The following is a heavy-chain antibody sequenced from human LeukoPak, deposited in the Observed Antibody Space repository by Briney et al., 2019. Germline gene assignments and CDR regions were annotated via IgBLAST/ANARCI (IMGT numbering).Heavy chain of an antibody. CDR3: ARGDLIAAAGTFDY. CDR1: GFTVSSNY. CDR2: IYSGGST. Sequence: PGGSLRLSCAASGFTVSSNYMSWVRQAPGKGLEWVSVIYSGGSTYYADSVKGRFTIPRDNSKNTLYLQMNSLRAEDTAVYYCARGDLIAAAGTFDYWGQGTLVTVSS. V-gene: IGHV3-66*01. J-gene: IGHJ4*02. D-gene: IGHD6-13*01.